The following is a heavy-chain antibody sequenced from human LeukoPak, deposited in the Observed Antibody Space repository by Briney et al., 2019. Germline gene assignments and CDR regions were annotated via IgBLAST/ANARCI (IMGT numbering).Heavy chain of an antibody. Sequence: SETLSLTCTVSGGSITSSDYYWDWIRQPTGKELEWIGNFYYSGITYHNPSLRSRVTISVDTSKNRFSLKLSSVTAADTAVYYCASHHSGASPSDAFDIWGHGTMVTVSS. J-gene: IGHJ3*02. CDR3: ASHHSGASPSDAFDI. V-gene: IGHV4-39*01. CDR2: FYYSGIT. D-gene: IGHD5-12*01. CDR1: GGSITSSDYY.